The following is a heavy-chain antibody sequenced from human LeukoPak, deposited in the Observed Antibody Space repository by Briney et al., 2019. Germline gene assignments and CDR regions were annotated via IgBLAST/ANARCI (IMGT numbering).Heavy chain of an antibody. CDR2: INPSGGST. Sequence: ASVKVSCKASGYTFTSYYMHWVRQAPGQGLEWMGIINPSGGSTSYAQKFQGRVTMTRDTSTSTAYMELRSLRSDDTAVYYCARGGGVGIAAAGTKKNYYGMDVWGQGTTVTVSS. CDR3: ARGGGVGIAAAGTKKNYYGMDV. J-gene: IGHJ6*02. D-gene: IGHD6-13*01. V-gene: IGHV1-46*01. CDR1: GYTFTSYY.